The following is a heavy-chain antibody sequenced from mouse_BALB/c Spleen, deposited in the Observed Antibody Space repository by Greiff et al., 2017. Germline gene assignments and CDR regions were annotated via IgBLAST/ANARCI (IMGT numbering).Heavy chain of an antibody. CDR3: ARGARYGSSLAWFAY. J-gene: IGHJ3*01. Sequence: QVQLKESGPGLVAPSQSLSITCTVSGFSLTGYGVNWVRQPPGKGLEWLGMIWGDGSTDYNSALKSRLSISKDNSKSQVFLKMNSLQTDDTARYYCARGARYGSSLAWFAYWGQGTLVTVSA. CDR2: IWGDGST. CDR1: GFSLTGYG. D-gene: IGHD1-1*01. V-gene: IGHV2-6-7*01.